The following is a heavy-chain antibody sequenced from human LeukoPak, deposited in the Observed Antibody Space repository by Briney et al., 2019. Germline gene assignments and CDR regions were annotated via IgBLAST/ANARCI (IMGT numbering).Heavy chain of an antibody. CDR1: GYSISSGYY. CDR2: IYHSGST. Sequence: PSETLSLTCTVSGYSISSGYYWGWIRQPPGKGLEWIGSIYHSGSTYYNPSLKSRVTISVDTSKNQFSLKLSSVTAADTAVYYCAVTGDSFDYWGQGTLVTVSS. V-gene: IGHV4-38-2*02. CDR3: AVTGDSFDY. J-gene: IGHJ4*02. D-gene: IGHD3-10*01.